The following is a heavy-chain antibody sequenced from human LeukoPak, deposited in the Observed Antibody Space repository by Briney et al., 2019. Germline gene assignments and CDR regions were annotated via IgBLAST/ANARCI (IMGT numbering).Heavy chain of an antibody. D-gene: IGHD3-3*01. CDR3: ARGRHPSIYDFWSGYSDFDY. CDR2: IIPIFGTA. J-gene: IGHJ4*02. CDR1: GGTFSSYA. Sequence: GASVKVSCKASGGTFSSYAISWVRQAPGQGLEWMGGIIPIFGTANYAQKFQGRVTITADESTSTAYMELSSLRSEDTAVYYCARGRHPSIYDFWSGYSDFDYWGQGTLVTVSS. V-gene: IGHV1-69*13.